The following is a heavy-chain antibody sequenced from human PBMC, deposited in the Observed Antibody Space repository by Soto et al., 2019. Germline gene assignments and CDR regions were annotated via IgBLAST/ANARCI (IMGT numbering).Heavy chain of an antibody. D-gene: IGHD4-17*01. V-gene: IGHV3-23*01. CDR3: ARRVTTSFFDS. J-gene: IGHJ4*02. CDR1: GFTFSTYA. CDR2: ISNSGRST. Sequence: EVQLLESGGGLVQPGGSLRLSCAVSGFTFSTYAMSWVRQAPGKGLEWVSAISNSGRSTFSADSVKGRFTISRDNSKNTLYLQMNSLRAEDTALYYCARRVTTSFFDSWGQGTLVTVSS.